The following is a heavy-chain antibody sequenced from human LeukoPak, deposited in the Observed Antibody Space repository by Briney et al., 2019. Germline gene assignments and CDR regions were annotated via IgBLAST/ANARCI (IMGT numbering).Heavy chain of an antibody. CDR1: AVSISCTSYY. Sequence: SQTVSFTCTVSAVSISCTSYYWAWIPRPPGKGLKWFGSLYYIGGTYYNPSLKSRVTLSVDTSENQFSLKLSSVTAADTAVYYCARQGPGYSSALNGLDRWGQGTPVTVSS. V-gene: IGHV4-39*01. CDR3: ARQGPGYSSALNGLDR. CDR2: LYYIGGT. D-gene: IGHD6-19*01. J-gene: IGHJ5*02.